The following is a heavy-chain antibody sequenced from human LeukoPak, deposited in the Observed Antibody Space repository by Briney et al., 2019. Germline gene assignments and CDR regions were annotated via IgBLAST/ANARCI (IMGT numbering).Heavy chain of an antibody. CDR3: ARENNYYDSSGYYHDAFDI. V-gene: IGHV4-34*01. D-gene: IGHD3-22*01. J-gene: IGHJ3*02. CDR1: GGSFSGYY. Sequence: SETLSLTCAVYGGSFSGYYWSWIRQPPGKGLEWIGEINHSGSIKRNPSLKSRVTISVDTSKNQFSLKLSSVTAADTAVYYCARENNYYDSSGYYHDAFDIWGQGTMVTVSS. CDR2: INHSGSI.